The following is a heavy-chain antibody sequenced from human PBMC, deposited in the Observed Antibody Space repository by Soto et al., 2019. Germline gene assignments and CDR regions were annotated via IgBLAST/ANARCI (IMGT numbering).Heavy chain of an antibody. CDR1: GFTFSTYW. V-gene: IGHV3-74*01. J-gene: IGHJ4*02. Sequence: EVQLVESGGGLFQPGGSLRLSCAASGFTFSTYWMHWVRQAPGKGPVWVSRITDDGSTTCYADSVKGRFTISRDNAKNTLYLQMQSLRAEDTAVYYCARDQVGGGPTIDYWGQGSRVTVSS. CDR2: ITDDGSTT. CDR3: ARDQVGGGPTIDY. D-gene: IGHD1-26*01.